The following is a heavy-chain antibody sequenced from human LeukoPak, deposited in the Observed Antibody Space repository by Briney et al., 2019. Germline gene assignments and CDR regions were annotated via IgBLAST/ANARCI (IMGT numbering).Heavy chain of an antibody. CDR2: IYYSGST. D-gene: IGHD1-26*01. J-gene: IGHJ5*02. CDR1: GGSISSYY. V-gene: IGHV4-59*12. CDR3: ARLGPRELLVDYWFDP. Sequence: PSETLSLTCTVSGGSISSYYWSWIRQPPGKGLEWIGYIYYSGSTNYNPSLKSRVTISVDTSKNQFSLKLSSVTAADTAVYYCARLGPRELLVDYWFDPWGQGTLVTVSS.